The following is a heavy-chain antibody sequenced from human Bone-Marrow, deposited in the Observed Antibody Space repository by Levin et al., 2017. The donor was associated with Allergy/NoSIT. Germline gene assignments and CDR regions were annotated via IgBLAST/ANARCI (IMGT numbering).Heavy chain of an antibody. V-gene: IGHV3-49*03. CDR3: ARGIREPVGLWYFDY. Sequence: GESLKISCSGSGFTFGDFVMSWYRQAPGKGLEWLSYITKDGSAAYAASVRGRITVSRDDFQGILYLQLHSLQTDDTATYYCARGIREPVGLWYFDYFGQGTLVTVSS. J-gene: IGHJ4*02. CDR1: GFTFGDFV. D-gene: IGHD1-14*01. CDR2: ITKDGSA.